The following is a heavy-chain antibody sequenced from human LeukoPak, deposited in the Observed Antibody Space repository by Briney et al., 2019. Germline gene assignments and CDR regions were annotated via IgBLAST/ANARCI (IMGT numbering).Heavy chain of an antibody. CDR1: GYSISSNNW. CDR3: ARNQAVAANRGAFDI. V-gene: IGHV4-28*01. Sequence: SETLSLTCAVSGYSISSNNWWAWIRQPPGKGLEWIGYIYYSGNTYYNPYNPSLTSRVTMSVDTSKNQFSLKLDSVTEIDTAMYYCARNQAVAANRGAFDIWGQGTMVTVSS. D-gene: IGHD6-19*01. J-gene: IGHJ3*02. CDR2: IYYSGNT.